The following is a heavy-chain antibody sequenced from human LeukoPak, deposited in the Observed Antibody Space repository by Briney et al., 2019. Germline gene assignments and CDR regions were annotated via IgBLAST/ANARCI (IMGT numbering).Heavy chain of an antibody. CDR1: GFTFSSYA. CDR3: ARDRRLNWNYDYYYGMDV. Sequence: GRSLRLSCAASGFTFSSYAMHWVRQAPGKGLEWVAVISYDGSNKYYADSVKGRFTISRDNSKNTLYLQINSLRAEDTAVYYCARDRRLNWNYDYYYGMDVWGQGTTVTDSS. J-gene: IGHJ6*02. CDR2: ISYDGSNK. V-gene: IGHV3-30-3*01. D-gene: IGHD1-1*01.